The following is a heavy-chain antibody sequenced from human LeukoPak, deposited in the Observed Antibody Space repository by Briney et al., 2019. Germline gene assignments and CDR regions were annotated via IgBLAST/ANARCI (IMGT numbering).Heavy chain of an antibody. Sequence: GGSLRLSCAASGFTFSSYSMNWVRQAPGKGLESVSSISSSSSYIYYADSVKGRFTISRDNAKNSLYLQMNSLRAEDTAVYYCARGPSIVVVPAAPDYWGQGTLVTVSS. D-gene: IGHD2-2*01. CDR2: ISSSSSYI. V-gene: IGHV3-21*01. J-gene: IGHJ4*02. CDR3: ARGPSIVVVPAAPDY. CDR1: GFTFSSYS.